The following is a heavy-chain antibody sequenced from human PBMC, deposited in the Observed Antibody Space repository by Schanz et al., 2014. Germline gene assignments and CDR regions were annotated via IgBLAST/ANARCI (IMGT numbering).Heavy chain of an antibody. CDR1: GGSISSYY. Sequence: QVQLQESGPGLVKPSETLSLTCTVSGGSISSYYWSWIRQPPGKGLEWIGHRDSSGSTKYNPSLKSRVTISIDTSKNQISLRLRSVTEADTAVYYCARDGLGEDYWGQGTLVTVSA. CDR2: RDSSGST. D-gene: IGHD2-21*01. J-gene: IGHJ4*02. CDR3: ARDGLGEDY. V-gene: IGHV4-59*01.